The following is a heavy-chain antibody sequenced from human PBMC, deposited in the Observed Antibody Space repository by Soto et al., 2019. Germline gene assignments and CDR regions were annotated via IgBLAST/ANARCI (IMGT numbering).Heavy chain of an antibody. J-gene: IGHJ4*02. V-gene: IGHV2-5*02. Sequence: QITLNESGPTLVKPTQTLTLTCTFSGFSLSTRDVGVGWIRQPPGEALEWLGVVYWDDSKTSSPSLESRLTITKDTPKNQVVLRMTKMDPVDTATYYCAHCRGGVASFWGQGTLVTVSS. CDR3: AHCRGGVASF. CDR1: GFSLSTRDVG. CDR2: VYWDDSK. D-gene: IGHD2-2*01.